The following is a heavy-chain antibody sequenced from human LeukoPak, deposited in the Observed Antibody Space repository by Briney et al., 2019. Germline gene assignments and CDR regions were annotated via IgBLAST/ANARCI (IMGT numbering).Heavy chain of an antibody. J-gene: IGHJ5*02. CDR2: IYYSGST. D-gene: IGHD1-1*01. CDR1: GGSISSHY. CDR3: ARAPTGTGGWNWFDP. Sequence: SETLSLTCTVSGGSISSHYWSWIRQPPGKGLEWIGYIYYSGSTNYNPSLKSRVTISADTSKNQFSLKLSSVTAADTAVYYCARAPTGTGGWNWFDPWGQGTLVTVSS. V-gene: IGHV4-59*11.